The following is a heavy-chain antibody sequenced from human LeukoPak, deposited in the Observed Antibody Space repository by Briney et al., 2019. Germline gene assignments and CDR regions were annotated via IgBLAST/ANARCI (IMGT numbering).Heavy chain of an antibody. Sequence: SGTLSLTCTVSGGSIISSNWWTWVRQPPGKGLEWIGEIYHSGTTYYNPSLKSRVTISVDKSKNQFSLKLSSVTAADTAVYYCARAGLRLKSFDGWGQGTLVTVSS. D-gene: IGHD3-9*01. CDR3: ARAGLRLKSFDG. CDR1: GGSIISSNW. J-gene: IGHJ4*02. V-gene: IGHV4-4*02. CDR2: IYHSGTT.